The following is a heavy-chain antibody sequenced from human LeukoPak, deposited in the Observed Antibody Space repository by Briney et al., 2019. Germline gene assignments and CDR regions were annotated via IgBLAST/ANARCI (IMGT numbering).Heavy chain of an antibody. V-gene: IGHV4-31*03. CDR2: IYYSGST. Sequence: SETLSLTCTVSGGSISSGGYYWSWIRQHPGKGLEWIGYIYYSGSTYYNPSLKSRVTMSVDTSKNQFSLKLSSVPAADTAVYYCARAQTGPFDYWGQGTLVTVSS. CDR3: ARAQTGPFDY. J-gene: IGHJ4*02. CDR1: GGSISSGGYY.